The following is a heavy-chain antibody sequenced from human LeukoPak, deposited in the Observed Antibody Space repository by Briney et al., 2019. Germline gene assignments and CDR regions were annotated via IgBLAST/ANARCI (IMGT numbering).Heavy chain of an antibody. Sequence: SETLSLTCTVSGGSISTYYWSWIRQPPGKGLEWIGYIYYSGSANYNPSLKSRVTISVDTSKNRSSLNLSFVTAADAAVYYCARSYGSGNYFDYWGQGTLVTVSS. D-gene: IGHD3-10*01. J-gene: IGHJ4*02. CDR3: ARSYGSGNYFDY. V-gene: IGHV4-59*01. CDR1: GGSISTYY. CDR2: IYYSGSA.